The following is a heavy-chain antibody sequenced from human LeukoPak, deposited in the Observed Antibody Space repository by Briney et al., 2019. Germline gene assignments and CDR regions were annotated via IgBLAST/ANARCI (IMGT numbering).Heavy chain of an antibody. CDR3: ARGRFSSGWYDY. Sequence: KASETLSLTCAVYGGFFSGYYWSWIRQPPGKGLERIGEINHSGSTNYNPSLKSRVTISVDTSKNQFSLKLSSVTAADTAVYYCARGRFSSGWYDYWGQGTLVTVSS. CDR1: GGFFSGYY. CDR2: INHSGST. J-gene: IGHJ4*02. V-gene: IGHV4-34*01. D-gene: IGHD6-19*01.